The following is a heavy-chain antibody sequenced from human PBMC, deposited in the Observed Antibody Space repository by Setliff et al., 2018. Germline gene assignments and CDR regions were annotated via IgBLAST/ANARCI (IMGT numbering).Heavy chain of an antibody. CDR2: IYWNDDK. CDR1: GFSLSTRGVG. V-gene: IGHV2-5*01. D-gene: IGHD4-17*01. Sequence: SGATLVNPTQTLTLTCTFSGFSLSTRGVGVGWIRQPPGKDLEWLAVIYWNDDKRYSPSLKRRLTITKGTSKNQVVLTMTNVDPVDTATYYCAHKYSDYVRYFQHWGQGTLVTVSS. J-gene: IGHJ1*01. CDR3: AHKYSDYVRYFQH.